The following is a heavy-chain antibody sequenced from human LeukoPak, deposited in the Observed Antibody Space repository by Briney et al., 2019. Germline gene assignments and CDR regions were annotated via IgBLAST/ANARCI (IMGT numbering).Heavy chain of an antibody. Sequence: PSETLSLTCAVYGGSFSGYYWSWIRQPPGKGLEWIGEINHSGSTNYNPSLKSRVTISVDTSKNQFSLKLSAVTPADPAVYYCARSVYPNHQCIDYWGQGTLVTVSS. D-gene: IGHD5/OR15-5a*01. V-gene: IGHV4-34*01. CDR2: INHSGST. J-gene: IGHJ4*02. CDR3: ARSVYPNHQCIDY. CDR1: GGSFSGYY.